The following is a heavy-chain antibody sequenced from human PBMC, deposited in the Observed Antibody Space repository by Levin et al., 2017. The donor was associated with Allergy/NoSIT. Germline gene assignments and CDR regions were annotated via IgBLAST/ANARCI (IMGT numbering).Heavy chain of an antibody. CDR3: ARGLYGSDFRL. CDR2: IYISGST. J-gene: IGHJ4*02. Sequence: SQTLSLTCTVSGDSIGTYYCTWIRQPAGKALEWIGRIYISGSTNYNPSLKSRVTMSVDTSKNQFSLRLTSVPAADTAVSYCARGLYGSDFRLWGRGSLVTVSS. CDR1: GDSIGTYY. D-gene: IGHD6-19*01. V-gene: IGHV4-4*07.